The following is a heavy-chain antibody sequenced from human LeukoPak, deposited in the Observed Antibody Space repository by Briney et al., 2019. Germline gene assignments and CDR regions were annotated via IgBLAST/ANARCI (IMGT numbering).Heavy chain of an antibody. J-gene: IGHJ4*02. CDR3: ARDRGTWAVAGTNFDY. D-gene: IGHD6-19*01. V-gene: IGHV1-18*01. Sequence: GASVKVSCKASGYTFTSYGISWVRQAPGQGLEWMGWISAYNGNTNYAQKLQGRVTMTTDTSTSTAYMELRSLRSDDTAVYYCARDRGTWAVAGTNFDYWGQGTLVTVSS. CDR1: GYTFTSYG. CDR2: ISAYNGNT.